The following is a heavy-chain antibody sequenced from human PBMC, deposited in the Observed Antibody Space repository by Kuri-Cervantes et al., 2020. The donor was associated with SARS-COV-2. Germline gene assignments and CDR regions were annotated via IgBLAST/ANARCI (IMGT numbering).Heavy chain of an antibody. Sequence: LSLTCAASGFTFSSYAMSWVRQAPGKGLERVSAISGSGGSTYYADSVKGRFTISRDNSKNTLYLQMNSLRAEDTAVYYCAKRPAVVRSFDYWGQGTLVTVSS. D-gene: IGHD2-15*01. CDR2: ISGSGGST. V-gene: IGHV3-23*01. J-gene: IGHJ4*02. CDR3: AKRPAVVRSFDY. CDR1: GFTFSSYA.